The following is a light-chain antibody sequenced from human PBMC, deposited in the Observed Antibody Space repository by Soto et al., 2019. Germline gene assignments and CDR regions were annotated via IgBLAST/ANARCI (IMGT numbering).Light chain of an antibody. CDR3: AGWDDSLNGVV. J-gene: IGLJ2*01. V-gene: IGLV1-44*01. CDR1: SSNIGSNT. Sequence: QSVLTQPPSASETPGQRVTISCSGSSSNIGSNTVNWYQQLPGTAPKVLIYSSNQRPSGVPDRFSGSKSGTSASLAISGLQSEDEADYYCAGWDDSLNGVVFGGGTKLTVL. CDR2: SSN.